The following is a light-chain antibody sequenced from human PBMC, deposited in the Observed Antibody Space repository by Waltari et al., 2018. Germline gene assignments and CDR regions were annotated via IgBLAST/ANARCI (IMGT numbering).Light chain of an antibody. CDR2: WAT. V-gene: IGKV4-1*01. CDR3: QQYLRTPPT. Sequence: DIVMTQSPGSLAVSLGERATINCRSSRSIFYSSRYKDYLAWYQQGPGQPPRLIISWATTRESGVPDRFIGSGSETDFTLTITSLQAEDVAVYYCQQYLRTPPTFGQGTKVEI. J-gene: IGKJ1*01. CDR1: RSIFYSSRYKDY.